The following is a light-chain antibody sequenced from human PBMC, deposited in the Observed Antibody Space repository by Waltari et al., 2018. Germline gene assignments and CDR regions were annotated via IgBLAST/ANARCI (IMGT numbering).Light chain of an antibody. Sequence: DIVMTPSPDSLAVSLGERATFNCKSSESLFFSSNNKNYLAWYQHKVGQPPKLLIYWASTRASGVPDRFSGSGSGTDFTLTISSLQAEDVAVYYCQQYFSTPQLAFGGGTKVEL. CDR1: ESLFFSSNNKNY. J-gene: IGKJ4*01. V-gene: IGKV4-1*01. CDR3: QQYFSTPQLA. CDR2: WAS.